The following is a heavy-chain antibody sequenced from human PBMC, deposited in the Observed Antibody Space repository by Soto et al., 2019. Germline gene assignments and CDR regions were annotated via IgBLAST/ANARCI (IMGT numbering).Heavy chain of an antibody. CDR2: IYYSGST. CDR1: GGSISSYY. D-gene: IGHD5-18*01. V-gene: IGHV4-59*01. Sequence: PSETLSLTCTVSGGSISSYYWSWIRQPPGKGLEWIGYIYYSGSTNYNPSLKSRVTISVDTSKNQFSLKLSSVTAADTAVYYCARDQFSYGPGDAFDIWGQGTMVTVSS. CDR3: ARDQFSYGPGDAFDI. J-gene: IGHJ3*02.